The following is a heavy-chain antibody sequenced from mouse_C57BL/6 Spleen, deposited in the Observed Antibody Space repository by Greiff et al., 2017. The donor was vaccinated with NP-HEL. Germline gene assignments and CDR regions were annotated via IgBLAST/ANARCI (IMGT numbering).Heavy chain of an antibody. CDR2: IYPRSGNT. J-gene: IGHJ2*01. CDR1: GYTFTSYG. D-gene: IGHD1-1*01. Sequence: QVQLKESGAELARPGASVKLSCKASGYTFTSYGISWVKQRTGQGLEWIGEIYPRSGNTYYNEKFKGKATLTADKSSSTAYMELRSLTSEDAAVYFCLHSYGSSSFDYWGKGTTLTVSS. V-gene: IGHV1-81*01. CDR3: LHSYGSSSFDY.